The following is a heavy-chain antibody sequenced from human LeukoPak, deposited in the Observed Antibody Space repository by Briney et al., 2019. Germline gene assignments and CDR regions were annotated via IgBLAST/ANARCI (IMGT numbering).Heavy chain of an antibody. CDR1: GFSFSAYW. Sequence: ESLRLSCAASGFSFSAYWMSWVRQAPGKGLEWVANIKVDGTEKYYVDSVKGRFTISRDNAKNSLSLQMSGLRAEDTAVYYCARDWNGSGTAFDHWGQGTLVTVSS. V-gene: IGHV3-7*05. D-gene: IGHD1-1*01. J-gene: IGHJ4*02. CDR2: IKVDGTEK. CDR3: ARDWNGSGTAFDH.